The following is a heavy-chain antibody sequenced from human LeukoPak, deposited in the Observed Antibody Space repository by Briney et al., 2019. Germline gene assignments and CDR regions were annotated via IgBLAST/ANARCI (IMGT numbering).Heavy chain of an antibody. CDR2: IYYSGST. J-gene: IGHJ6*03. CDR1: GGSISSYY. Sequence: SETLSLTCTVSGGSISSYYWSWIRQPPGKGLEWIGYIYYSGSTNYNPSLKSRVTISVDTSKNQFSLKLSSVTAADTAVYYCARVHYDSSGPPFYYYYYYMDVWGKGTTVTVSS. CDR3: ARVHYDSSGPPFYYYYYYMDV. D-gene: IGHD3-22*01. V-gene: IGHV4-59*01.